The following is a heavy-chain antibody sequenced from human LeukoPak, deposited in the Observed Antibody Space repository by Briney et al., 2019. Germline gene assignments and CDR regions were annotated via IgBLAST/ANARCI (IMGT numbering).Heavy chain of an antibody. V-gene: IGHV3-30*18. D-gene: IGHD1-1*01. CDR2: ISYDGSNK. Sequence: PGRSLRLSCAASGFTFSSYGMHWVRQAPGKGLEWVAVISYDGSNKYYADSVKGRFTISRDNSKNTLYLQMNSLRADDTAVYYCAKERQLEPFDCWGQGTLVTVSS. CDR3: AKERQLEPFDC. CDR1: GFTFSSYG. J-gene: IGHJ4*02.